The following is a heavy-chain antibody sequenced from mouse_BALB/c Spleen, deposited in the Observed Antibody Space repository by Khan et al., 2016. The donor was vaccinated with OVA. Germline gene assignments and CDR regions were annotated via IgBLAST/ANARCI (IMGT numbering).Heavy chain of an antibody. Sequence: VQLQQSGAELVKPGASVKLSCTASGFNIKDTYIHWVKQRPEQGLEWIGRIDPANGDIKNDSKFQDKATITADTSSNTAYLQLSSLTSEDTAVYYCATHYGKPFAYWGQGTMVSVSA. CDR3: ATHYGKPFAY. D-gene: IGHD2-1*01. CDR2: IDPANGDI. V-gene: IGHV14-3*02. J-gene: IGHJ3*01. CDR1: GFNIKDTY.